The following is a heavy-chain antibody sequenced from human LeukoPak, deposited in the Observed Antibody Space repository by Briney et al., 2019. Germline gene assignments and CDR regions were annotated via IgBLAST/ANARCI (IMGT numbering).Heavy chain of an antibody. CDR1: GGSISSYY. J-gene: IGHJ3*02. V-gene: IGHV4-59*01. D-gene: IGHD2-15*01. CDR2: IYYSGST. Sequence: SETLSLTCTVSGGSISSYYWSWIRQPPGKGLEWIGYIYYSGSTNYNPSLKSRVTISVDTSKNQFSLKLSSVTAADTAVYYCARDSLYCSGGSCHSGAFDIWGQGTMVTVSS. CDR3: ARDSLYCSGGSCHSGAFDI.